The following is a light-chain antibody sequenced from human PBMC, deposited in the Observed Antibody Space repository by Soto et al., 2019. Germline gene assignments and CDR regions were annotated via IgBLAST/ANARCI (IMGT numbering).Light chain of an antibody. CDR1: QSVSSY. CDR3: QQRSNWPT. Sequence: EIGLTQSPATLSLKKGERATLSCRASQSVSSYLAWYQQKPGQAPRLLIYDASNRATGIPAGFSGSGSGTDFTLTISSLEPEDFAVYYCQQRSNWPTFGQGTKVDIK. J-gene: IGKJ1*01. V-gene: IGKV3-11*01. CDR2: DAS.